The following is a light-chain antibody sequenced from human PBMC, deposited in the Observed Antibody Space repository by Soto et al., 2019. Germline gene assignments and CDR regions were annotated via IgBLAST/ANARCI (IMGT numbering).Light chain of an antibody. Sequence: LAATATTSCPASQGISRSLAWYQQKPGKAPKLLIYAASSLQSGVPSRFSGSGFGTDFTLTISSLQPEESAIYYCQQADTFPITFGQGTRLEIK. J-gene: IGKJ5*01. V-gene: IGKV1D-12*01. CDR1: QGISRS. CDR2: AAS. CDR3: QQADTFPIT.